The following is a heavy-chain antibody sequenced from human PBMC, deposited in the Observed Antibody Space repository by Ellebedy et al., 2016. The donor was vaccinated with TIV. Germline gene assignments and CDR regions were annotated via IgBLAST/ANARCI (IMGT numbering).Heavy chain of an antibody. V-gene: IGHV3-23*01. CDR1: GFTFSSYG. Sequence: GGSLRLXCAASGFTFSSYGMHWVRQAPGKGLEWVSSISSSSTSAYYADSVEGRFTISRDNSKNTLYLQLNSLRAEDTAVYYCTKGKDRHYFYMDVWGKGTTVTVSS. CDR2: ISSSSTSA. D-gene: IGHD1-14*01. CDR3: TKGKDRHYFYMDV. J-gene: IGHJ6*03.